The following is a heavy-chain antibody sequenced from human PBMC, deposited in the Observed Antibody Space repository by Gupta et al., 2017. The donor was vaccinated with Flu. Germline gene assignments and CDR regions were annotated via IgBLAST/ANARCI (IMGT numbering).Heavy chain of an antibody. Sequence: GSFIGYYWSWIRQPPGKGLEWIGEIYQSGGTNYNPSLKSRVTRSVDTSKNHCSLRLSSVTAADTAVYDCARRQPYSGYVDWGQGTLVTVSS. CDR3: ARRQPYSGYVD. V-gene: IGHV4-34*01. CDR2: IYQSGGT. J-gene: IGHJ4*02. D-gene: IGHD5-12*01. CDR1: GSFIGYY.